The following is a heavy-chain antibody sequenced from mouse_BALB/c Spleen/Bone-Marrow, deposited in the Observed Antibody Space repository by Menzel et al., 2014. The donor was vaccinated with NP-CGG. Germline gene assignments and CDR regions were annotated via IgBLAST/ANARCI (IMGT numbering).Heavy chain of an antibody. Sequence: DVQLQESGVELVKLGASVKLFCIAFGFNIKDTYMHWVKQRPEQGLEWIGRIDPANGNTKYDPKFQGKATITADTSSNTAYLQLSSLTSEDTAVYYCARYYYGYYFDYWGQGTTLTVSS. CDR3: ARYYYGYYFDY. D-gene: IGHD1-2*01. V-gene: IGHV14-3*02. J-gene: IGHJ2*01. CDR2: IDPANGNT. CDR1: GFNIKDTY.